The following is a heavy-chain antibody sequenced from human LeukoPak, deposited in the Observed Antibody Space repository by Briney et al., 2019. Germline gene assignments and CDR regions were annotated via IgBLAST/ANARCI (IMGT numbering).Heavy chain of an antibody. CDR3: ARVGSSSWPTHHGMDV. D-gene: IGHD6-13*01. Sequence: GGSLRLFCAASGFTFSDYYMSWIRQAPGKGLEWVSYISSSGSTIYYADSVKGRFTISRDNAKNSLYLQMNSLRAEDTAVYYCARVGSSSWPTHHGMDVWGQGTTVTVSS. J-gene: IGHJ6*02. V-gene: IGHV3-11*01. CDR1: GFTFSDYY. CDR2: ISSSGSTI.